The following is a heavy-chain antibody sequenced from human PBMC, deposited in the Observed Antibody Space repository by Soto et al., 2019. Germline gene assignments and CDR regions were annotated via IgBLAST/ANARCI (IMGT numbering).Heavy chain of an antibody. J-gene: IGHJ3*02. CDR1: GYTFTGYY. D-gene: IGHD3-3*01. V-gene: IGHV1-2*04. Sequence: ASVKVSCKASGYTFTGYYMHWVRQAPGQGLEWMGWINPNSGGTNYAQKFQGWVTMTRDTSISTAYMELSRLRSDDTAVYYCARDSRLRFLEWLPPNDAFDIWGQGTMVTVSS. CDR2: INPNSGGT. CDR3: ARDSRLRFLEWLPPNDAFDI.